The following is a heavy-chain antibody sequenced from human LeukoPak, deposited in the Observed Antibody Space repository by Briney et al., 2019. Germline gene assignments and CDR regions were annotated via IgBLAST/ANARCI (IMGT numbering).Heavy chain of an antibody. CDR3: ARDAVTGPSHFDY. CDR1: GFTVSSNY. V-gene: IGHV3-53*01. J-gene: IGHJ4*02. CDR2: IYSGGST. D-gene: IGHD2-21*02. Sequence: QPGGSLRLSCAASGFTVSSNYMSWVRQAPGKGLEWVSVIYSGGSTYYADSVKGRFTISKDNSKNTLYLQMNSLRAEDTAVYYCARDAVTGPSHFDYWGQGTLVTVSS.